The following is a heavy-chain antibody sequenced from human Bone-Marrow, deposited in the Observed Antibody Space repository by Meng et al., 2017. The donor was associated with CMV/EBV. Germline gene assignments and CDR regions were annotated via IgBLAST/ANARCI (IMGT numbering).Heavy chain of an antibody. CDR1: GYTFTSYD. Sequence: KASGYTFTSYDIDWVRQATGQGLEWMGWMNPNSGNTGDAQKFQGRVTITRNTSISTAYMELSSLRSEDTAVYYCARGDSSNDWFDPWGQGTLVTVSS. J-gene: IGHJ5*02. CDR2: MNPNSGNT. CDR3: ARGDSSNDWFDP. V-gene: IGHV1-8*03. D-gene: IGHD6-13*01.